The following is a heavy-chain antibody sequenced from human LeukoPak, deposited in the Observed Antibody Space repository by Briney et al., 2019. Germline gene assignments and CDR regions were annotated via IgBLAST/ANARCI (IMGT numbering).Heavy chain of an antibody. CDR1: GFTFSNYA. V-gene: IGHV3-23*01. J-gene: IGHJ4*02. D-gene: IGHD3-22*01. Sequence: GGSLRLSCAASGFTFSNYAMSWVRQAPGKGLEWVSSISGSGFTYYADSVKGRFTISRDNSKNTLYLQMNSLRAADRAVYYCAKEHGYDSSASFDYWGQGTLVTVSS. CDR3: AKEHGYDSSASFDY. CDR2: ISGSGFT.